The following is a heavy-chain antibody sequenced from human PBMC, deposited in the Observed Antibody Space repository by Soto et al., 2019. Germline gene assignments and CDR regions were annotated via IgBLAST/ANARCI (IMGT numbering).Heavy chain of an antibody. Sequence: GGSLRLSCAASGFTFSSYAMSWVRQAPGKGLEWVSAISGSGGSTYYADSVKGRFTISRDNSKNTLYLQMNSLRAEDTAVYYCAKFPVAGYCSGGSCPYCFDYWGQGTLVTVSS. J-gene: IGHJ4*02. CDR2: ISGSGGST. CDR3: AKFPVAGYCSGGSCPYCFDY. D-gene: IGHD2-15*01. CDR1: GFTFSSYA. V-gene: IGHV3-23*01.